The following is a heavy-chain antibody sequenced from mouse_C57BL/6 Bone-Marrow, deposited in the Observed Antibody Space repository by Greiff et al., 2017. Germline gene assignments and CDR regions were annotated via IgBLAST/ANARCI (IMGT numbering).Heavy chain of an antibody. V-gene: IGHV5-17*01. CDR2: ISSGSSTI. CDR3: ARHCFDGYYFYFDD. CDR1: GFTFSDYG. J-gene: IGHJ2*01. Sequence: EVQLVESGGGLVKPGGSLKLSCAASGFTFSDYGMHWVRQAPEKGLEWVAYISSGSSTIYYADTVKGRFTISRDNAKNTLFMQMTSLRSEDTAMYYCARHCFDGYYFYFDDWGQGTTLTVSS. D-gene: IGHD2-3*01.